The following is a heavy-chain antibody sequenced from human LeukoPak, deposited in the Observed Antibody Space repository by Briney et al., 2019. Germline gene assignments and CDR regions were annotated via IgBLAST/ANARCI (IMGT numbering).Heavy chain of an antibody. J-gene: IGHJ4*02. CDR2: IIPIFGTA. V-gene: IGHV1-69*05. Sequence: GASVKVSCKASGGTFSSYAISWVRQAPGQGLEWMGGIIPIFGTANYAQKFQGRVTITTDESTSTAYMELSSLRSEDTTVYYCAREIQLWPVPFDYWGQGTLVTVSS. CDR3: AREIQLWPVPFDY. D-gene: IGHD5-18*01. CDR1: GGTFSSYA.